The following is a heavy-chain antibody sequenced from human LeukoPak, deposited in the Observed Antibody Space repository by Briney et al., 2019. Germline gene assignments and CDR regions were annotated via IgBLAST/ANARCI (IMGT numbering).Heavy chain of an antibody. CDR1: GFTFSSCW. V-gene: IGHV3-7*03. CDR2: IKEDGSKK. CDR3: ATPLDYYDSSGYHQGGD. Sequence: GGSLRLSCAASGFTFSSCWMTWVRQAPGKGLEWVASIKEDGSKKNYVDSVKGRSTIFRDNAKNSLYPQMSSLRAEDTAVYYCATPLDYYDSSGYHQGGDWGQGTLVTVSS. J-gene: IGHJ4*02. D-gene: IGHD3-22*01.